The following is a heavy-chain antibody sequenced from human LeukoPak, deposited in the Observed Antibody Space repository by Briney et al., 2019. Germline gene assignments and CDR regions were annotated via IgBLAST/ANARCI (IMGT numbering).Heavy chain of an antibody. CDR3: TTDGGSYRYFDWLSFLDV. CDR1: GFTFSNAW. D-gene: IGHD3-9*01. Sequence: AGGSLRLSCVASGFTFSNAWMNWVRQAPGKGLEWVGRIKSKSDGGTTDYAAPVKGRFTISRDDSKNTLYLQMNSLKTEDTAVYYCTTDGGSYRYFDWLSFLDVWGQGTTVTVSS. J-gene: IGHJ6*02. CDR2: IKSKSDGGTT. V-gene: IGHV3-15*01.